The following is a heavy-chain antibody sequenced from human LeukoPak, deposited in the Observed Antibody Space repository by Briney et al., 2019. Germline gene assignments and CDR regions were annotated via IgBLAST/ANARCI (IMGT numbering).Heavy chain of an antibody. Sequence: GGSLRLSCAASGFTFSSYGMHWVRQAPGKGLEWVAVISYDGSNKYYADSVKGRFTISRDNSKNTLYLQMNSLRAEDSAVYYCARDKGSSSRRAPYGMDVWGQGTTVTVSS. CDR1: GFTFSSYG. J-gene: IGHJ6*02. V-gene: IGHV3-30*03. D-gene: IGHD6-6*01. CDR3: ARDKGSSSRRAPYGMDV. CDR2: ISYDGSNK.